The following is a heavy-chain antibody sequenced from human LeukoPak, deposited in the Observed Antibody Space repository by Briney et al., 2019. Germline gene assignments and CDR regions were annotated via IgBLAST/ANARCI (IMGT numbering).Heavy chain of an antibody. CDR2: IYYSGST. CDR1: GGSISSYY. CDR3: ERGGAYDFWSGYYYYLDY. V-gene: IGHV4-59*01. Sequence: SETLSLTCTVSGGSISSYYWSWIRQPPGKGLEWIGYIYYSGSTNYNPSLKSRVTISVDTSKNQFSLKLSSVTAADTAVYYCERGGAYDFWSGYYYYLDYWGQGTLVTVSS. J-gene: IGHJ4*02. D-gene: IGHD3-3*01.